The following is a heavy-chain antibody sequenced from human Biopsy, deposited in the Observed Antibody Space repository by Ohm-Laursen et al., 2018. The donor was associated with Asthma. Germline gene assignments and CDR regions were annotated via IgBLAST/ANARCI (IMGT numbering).Heavy chain of an antibody. D-gene: IGHD5-12*01. CDR1: GASFSNYA. CDR3: ARGYSGSDRIVYYYSGLEV. V-gene: IGHV1-69*13. Sequence: SVKVSCQASGASFSNYAISWVRQAPGQGLEWMGGLIPVLGTPDHAQMFEGRVTITADESTSTAYMELSSLSSEDTAVYYCARGYSGSDRIVYYYSGLEVWGQGTTVTVSS. CDR2: LIPVLGTP. J-gene: IGHJ6*02.